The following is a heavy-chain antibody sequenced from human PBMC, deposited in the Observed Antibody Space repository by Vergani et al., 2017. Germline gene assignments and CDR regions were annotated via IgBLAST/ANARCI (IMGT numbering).Heavy chain of an antibody. V-gene: IGHV1-18*04. CDR2: ISAYNGNT. J-gene: IGHJ4*02. Sequence: QVQLVQSGAEVKKPGASVKVSCKASGYTFTSYGISWVRQAPGQGLEWMGWISAYNGNTNYAQKLQGRVTMTTDTSTSTAYMELRSLRPDDTAVYYCARNLFEPYSSGWCSIDYWGQGSLVTVSS. D-gene: IGHD6-19*01. CDR3: ARNLFEPYSSGWCSIDY. CDR1: GYTFTSYG.